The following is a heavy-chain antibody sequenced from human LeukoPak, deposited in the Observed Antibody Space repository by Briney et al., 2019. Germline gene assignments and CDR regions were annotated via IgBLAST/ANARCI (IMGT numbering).Heavy chain of an antibody. V-gene: IGHV4-61*02. CDR2: IYTSGST. CDR3: AREESVPTTKFDY. CDR1: GGSISSGSYY. Sequence: SSEPLSLTCTVSGGSISSGSYYGSWIRQPAGKGLEWIGRIYTSGSTNYNPSLKSRVTISVDTSKNQFSLKLSSVTAADTAVYYCAREESVPTTKFDYWGQGTLVTVSS. D-gene: IGHD4/OR15-4a*01. J-gene: IGHJ4*02.